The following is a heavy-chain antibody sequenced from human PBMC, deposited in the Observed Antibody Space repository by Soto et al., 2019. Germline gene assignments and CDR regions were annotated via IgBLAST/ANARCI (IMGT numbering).Heavy chain of an antibody. V-gene: IGHV5-51*01. Sequence: PGESLKISCKGSGYSFTSYWIGWVRQMPGKGLEWMGIIYPGDSDTRYSPSFQGQVTISADKSISTAYLQWSSLKASDTAMYYCARLRDCSSTSCYYYYYYGMEVWGQGTTVTVSS. CDR1: GYSFTSYW. J-gene: IGHJ6*02. CDR2: IYPGDSDT. D-gene: IGHD2-2*01. CDR3: ARLRDCSSTSCYYYYYYGMEV.